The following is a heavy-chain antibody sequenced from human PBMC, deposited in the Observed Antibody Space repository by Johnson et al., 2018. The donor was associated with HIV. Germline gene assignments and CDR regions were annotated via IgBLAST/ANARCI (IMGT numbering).Heavy chain of an antibody. CDR2: IYSGGST. CDR1: GFTFDDYA. D-gene: IGHD5-18*01. CDR3: AKDSERGYSYGWCGFDI. Sequence: QVQLVESGGGLVQPGRSLRLSCAASGFTFDDYAMHWVRQAPGKGLEWVSVIYSGGSTYYADSVKGRFTISRDNSKDTLYLQMTSLRREDTAVYYCAKDSERGYSYGWCGFDIWGQGTMVTVSS. J-gene: IGHJ3*02. V-gene: IGHV3-NL1*01.